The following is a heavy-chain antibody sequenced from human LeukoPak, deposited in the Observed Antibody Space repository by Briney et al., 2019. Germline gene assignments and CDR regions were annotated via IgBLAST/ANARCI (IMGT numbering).Heavy chain of an antibody. CDR3: ARDYDSWSGSY. CDR2: INAYNGNT. CDR1: GYTFTSYG. V-gene: IGHV1-18*01. J-gene: IGHJ4*02. D-gene: IGHD3-3*01. Sequence: ASVKVSCKASGYTFTSYGISWVRQAPGQGLEWIGRINAYNGNTNHAQKFQGRVTMTTDTSASTVYMELRSLRSDDTAVYYCARDYDSWSGSYWGQGTLVTVSS.